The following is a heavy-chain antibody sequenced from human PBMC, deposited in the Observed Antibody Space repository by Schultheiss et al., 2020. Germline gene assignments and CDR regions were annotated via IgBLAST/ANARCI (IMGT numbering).Heavy chain of an antibody. D-gene: IGHD1-26*01. CDR2: IIPIFGTA. CDR1: GGTFSSYA. V-gene: IGHV1-69*13. Sequence: SVKVSCKASGGTFSSYAISWVRQAPGQGLEWMGGIIPIFGTANYAQKFQGRVTMTADESTSTAYMELSSLRSEDTAVYYCAAARRLGELLLGDPWGQGTLVNVYS. J-gene: IGHJ5*02. CDR3: AAARRLGELLLGDP.